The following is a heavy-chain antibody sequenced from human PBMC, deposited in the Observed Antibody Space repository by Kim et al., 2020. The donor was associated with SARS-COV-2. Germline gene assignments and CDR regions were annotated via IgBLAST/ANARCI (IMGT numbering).Heavy chain of an antibody. CDR2: IWYDGSNK. Sequence: GGSLRLSCAASGFTFSSYGMHWVRQAPGKGLEWVAVIWYDGSNKYYADSVKGRFTISRDNSKNTLYLQMNSLRAEDTAVYYCARDPHITPYGSGSIDAFDIWGQGTMVTVSS. CDR3: ARDPHITPYGSGSIDAFDI. CDR1: GFTFSSYG. V-gene: IGHV3-33*01. D-gene: IGHD3-10*01. J-gene: IGHJ3*02.